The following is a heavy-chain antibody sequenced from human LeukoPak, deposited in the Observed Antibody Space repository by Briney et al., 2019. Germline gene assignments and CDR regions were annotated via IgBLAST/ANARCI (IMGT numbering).Heavy chain of an antibody. Sequence: GGSLRLSCAASGFTYSNAWMSWVRQAPGKGLEWVGRIKSKTDGGTTDYAAPVKGRFTISRGDSKNTLYLQMNSLKTEDTAVYYCTTDNTRTYYFDYWGQGTLVTVSS. D-gene: IGHD1-1*01. J-gene: IGHJ4*02. V-gene: IGHV3-15*01. CDR1: GFTYSNAW. CDR2: IKSKTDGGTT. CDR3: TTDNTRTYYFDY.